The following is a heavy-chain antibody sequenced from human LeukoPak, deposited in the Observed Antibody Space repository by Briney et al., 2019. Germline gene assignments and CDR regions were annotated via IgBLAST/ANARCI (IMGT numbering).Heavy chain of an antibody. Sequence: ASVKVSCKASGYTFTSYGISWVRQAPGQGLQWMGWISAYNGNTNYAQKLQGRVTMTTDTSTSTAYMELRSLRSDDTAVYYCARDGRDCSGGSCYYLSDYWGQGTLVTVSS. D-gene: IGHD2-15*01. CDR2: ISAYNGNT. CDR3: ARDGRDCSGGSCYYLSDY. CDR1: GYTFTSYG. V-gene: IGHV1-18*01. J-gene: IGHJ4*02.